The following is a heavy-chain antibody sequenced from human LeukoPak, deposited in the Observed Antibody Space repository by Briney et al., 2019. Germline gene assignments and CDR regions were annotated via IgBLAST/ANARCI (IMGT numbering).Heavy chain of an antibody. V-gene: IGHV3-33*01. CDR2: IWYDGSNK. Sequence: GGSLRLSCAASGFTFSSYGMHWVRQAPGKGLEWVAVIWYDGSNKYYADSVKGRFTISRDNSKNTLYLQMNSLRAEGTAVYYCARDSGIAAAVFDYWGQGTLVTVSS. CDR3: ARDSGIAAAVFDY. J-gene: IGHJ4*02. D-gene: IGHD6-13*01. CDR1: GFTFSSYG.